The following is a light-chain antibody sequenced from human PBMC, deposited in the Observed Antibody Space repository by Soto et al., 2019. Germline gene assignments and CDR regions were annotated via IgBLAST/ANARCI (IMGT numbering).Light chain of an antibody. V-gene: IGKV3-20*01. CDR2: GAS. CDR1: QTLRRTY. Sequence: EIVLTQTPGTLSLSPGERATLSCRASQTLRRTYIAWYQQKLGQAPRVVIYGASNRATGIPDRFSGSGSGTDFSLTISRLEPEDFAVYYCHQYDIAPQTFGRGTKVE. CDR3: HQYDIAPQT. J-gene: IGKJ2*01.